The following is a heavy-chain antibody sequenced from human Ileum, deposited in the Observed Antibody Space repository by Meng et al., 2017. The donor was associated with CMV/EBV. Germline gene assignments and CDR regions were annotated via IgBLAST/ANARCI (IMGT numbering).Heavy chain of an antibody. J-gene: IGHJ4*02. V-gene: IGHV3-21*01. CDR3: ARDGGYSSSWYLFDY. Sequence: GGSLRLSCAASGFTFSSYSMNWVRQAPGKGLEWVSSISSSSSYIYYADSVKGRFTISRDNAKNSLYLQMNSLRAEDTAVYYCARDGGYSSSWYLFDYWGQGTLVTVSS. CDR1: GFTFSSYS. CDR2: ISSSSSYI. D-gene: IGHD6-13*01.